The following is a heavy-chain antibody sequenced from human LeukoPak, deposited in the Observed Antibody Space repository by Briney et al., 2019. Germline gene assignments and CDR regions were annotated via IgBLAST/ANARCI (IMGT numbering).Heavy chain of an antibody. CDR1: GFNFASNW. CDR2: INSGGSGT. Sequence: GGSLRLFCAASGFNFASNWMHWVRQTPGRGLMWVSRINSGGSGTSYADSVEGRFTISRDNAKNTLYLQMNSLRAEDTAVYYCARENPTEAFEYWGQGTLVTVSS. J-gene: IGHJ4*02. CDR3: ARENPTEAFEY. V-gene: IGHV3-74*01. D-gene: IGHD1-1*01.